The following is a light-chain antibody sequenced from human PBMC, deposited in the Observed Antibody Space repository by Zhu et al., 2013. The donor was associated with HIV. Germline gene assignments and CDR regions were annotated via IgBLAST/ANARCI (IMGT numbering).Light chain of an antibody. CDR3: QQYGNSPPYT. Sequence: EIVLTQSPGTLSLSPGQRATLSCRASQTVSSNYLAWYQQKPGQAPRLLIHGASNRATGIPDRFSGSGSGTDFTLTITKLDPEDFAVYYCQQYGNSPPYTFGQGTKLEI. V-gene: IGKV3-20*01. CDR2: GAS. J-gene: IGKJ2*01. CDR1: QTVSSNY.